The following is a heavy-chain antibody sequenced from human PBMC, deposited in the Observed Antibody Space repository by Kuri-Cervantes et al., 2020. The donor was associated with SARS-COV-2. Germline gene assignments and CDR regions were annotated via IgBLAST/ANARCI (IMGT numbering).Heavy chain of an antibody. CDR2: IYSGGST. V-gene: IGHV3-53*01. Sequence: GESLKISCAASGFTVSSNYMSWVRQAPGKGLEWVSVIYSGGSTYYADSVKGRFTISRDNSKNTLYLQMNSLRAEDTAVYYCARAPAAKYVDWRDQDAFDIWGQGTMVTVSS. J-gene: IGHJ3*02. CDR1: GFTVSSNY. CDR3: ARAPAAKYVDWRDQDAFDI. D-gene: IGHD3-3*01.